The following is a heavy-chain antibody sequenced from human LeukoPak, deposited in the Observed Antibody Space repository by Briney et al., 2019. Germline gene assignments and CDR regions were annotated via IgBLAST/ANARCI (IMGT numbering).Heavy chain of an antibody. CDR1: GCTFTSYD. J-gene: IGHJ4*02. CDR3: ARDRFDYYYDSSGYIDY. D-gene: IGHD3-22*01. CDR2: ISAYNGNT. Sequence: ASVKVSCKASGCTFTSYDINWVRQAPGQGLEWMGWISAYNGNTNYAQKLQGRVTMTTDTSTSTAYMELRSLRSDDTAVYYCARDRFDYYYDSSGYIDYWGQGTLVTVSS. V-gene: IGHV1-18*01.